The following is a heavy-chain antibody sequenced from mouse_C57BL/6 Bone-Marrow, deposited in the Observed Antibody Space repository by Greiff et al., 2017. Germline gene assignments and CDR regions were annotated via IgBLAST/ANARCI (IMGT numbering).Heavy chain of an antibody. J-gene: IGHJ2*01. Sequence: QVQLQQSGAELVKPGASVKISCKASGYAFGSYWMNWVKQRPGKGLEWIGQIYPGDGDTNYNGKFKGKATLTADKSSSTAYMQLSSLTSEDSAVYFCARDGFITSFDYWGQGTTLTVSS. D-gene: IGHD1-1*01. CDR2: IYPGDGDT. CDR1: GYAFGSYW. V-gene: IGHV1-80*01. CDR3: ARDGFITSFDY.